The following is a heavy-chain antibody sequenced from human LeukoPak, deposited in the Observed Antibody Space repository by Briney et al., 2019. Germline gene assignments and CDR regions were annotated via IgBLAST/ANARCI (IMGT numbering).Heavy chain of an antibody. CDR2: ISRGGFEI. V-gene: IGHV3-48*03. CDR1: GFTFDTYE. CDR3: AKGDCGGDCWTDAFDI. J-gene: IGHJ3*02. D-gene: IGHD2-21*02. Sequence: GGSLRLSCVGSGFTFDTYEMNWVRQAPGKGLEWLSFISRGGFEIHYAASVEGRFTISRDDAKNTLYLQMNNLRAEDTAVYYCAKGDCGGDCWTDAFDIWGQGTMVAVSS.